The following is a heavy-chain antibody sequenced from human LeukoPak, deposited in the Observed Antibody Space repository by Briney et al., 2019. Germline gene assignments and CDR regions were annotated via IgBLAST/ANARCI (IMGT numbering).Heavy chain of an antibody. D-gene: IGHD3-3*01. CDR3: ARHGQSAIFGVVIMDNWFDP. V-gene: IGHV4-59*05. CDR2: IYYSGST. Sequence: SETLSLTCTVSGGSINAYYWSWIRQPPGKGLEWIGSIYYSGSTYYNPSLKSRVTISVDTSKNQFSLKLSSVTAADTAVYYCARHGQSAIFGVVIMDNWFDPWGQGTLVTVSS. CDR1: GGSINAYY. J-gene: IGHJ5*02.